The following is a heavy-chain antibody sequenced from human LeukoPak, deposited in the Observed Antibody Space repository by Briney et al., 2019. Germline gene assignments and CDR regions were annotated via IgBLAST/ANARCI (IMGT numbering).Heavy chain of an antibody. CDR3: ARVPGGSYGPDSDY. CDR2: MNPNSGNT. CDR1: GYTFTSYD. J-gene: IGHJ4*02. Sequence: ASVKVSCKASGYTFTSYDINWVRQATGQGLEWMGWMNPNSGNTGYAQKFQGRVTMTRNTSISTAYMELSSLRSEDTAVYYCARVPGGSYGPDSDYWGQGTLVTVSS. D-gene: IGHD5-18*01. V-gene: IGHV1-8*01.